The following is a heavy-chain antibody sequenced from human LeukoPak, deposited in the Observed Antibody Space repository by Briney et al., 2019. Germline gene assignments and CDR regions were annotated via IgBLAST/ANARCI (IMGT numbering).Heavy chain of an antibody. CDR2: IRYDGSNK. CDR1: GFTFSSYG. D-gene: IGHD3-10*01. CDR3: AKDQFFYYYASGSYRGGIDY. Sequence: PGGSLRLSCAASGFTFSSYGMHWVRQAPGKGLEWVAFIRYDGSNKYYADSVKGRFTISRDNSKNTLYLQMNSLRAEDTAVYYCAKDQFFYYYASGSYRGGIDYWGQGTLVTVSS. V-gene: IGHV3-30*02. J-gene: IGHJ4*02.